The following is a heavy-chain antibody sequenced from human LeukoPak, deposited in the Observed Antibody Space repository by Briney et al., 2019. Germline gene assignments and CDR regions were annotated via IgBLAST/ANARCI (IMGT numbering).Heavy chain of an antibody. CDR1: GFTFSSYS. CDR3: ARVSTYFGVVTDFDY. D-gene: IGHD3-3*01. V-gene: IGHV3-21*04. J-gene: IGHJ4*02. Sequence: GGSLRLSCAASGFTFSSYSMNWVRQAPGKGLEWVSSISSSSSYIYYADSVKGRFTISRDNAKNSLYLQMNSLRAEDTAVYYCARVSTYFGVVTDFDYWGQGTLVTVSS. CDR2: ISSSSSYI.